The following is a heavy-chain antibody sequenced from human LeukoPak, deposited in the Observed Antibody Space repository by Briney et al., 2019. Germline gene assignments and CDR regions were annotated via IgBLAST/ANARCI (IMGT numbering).Heavy chain of an antibody. CDR2: INTDGSSA. Sequence: GGSLRLSCAASGFTFSRYWVHWVRQAPGKGLVWVSRINTDGSSATYADSVKGRFTVSRDNAKNTLYLQMNSLRAEDTAVYYCARVHSDWLYYFGYWGQGTLVTVSS. D-gene: IGHD6-19*01. CDR1: GFTFSRYW. CDR3: ARVHSDWLYYFGY. V-gene: IGHV3-74*01. J-gene: IGHJ4*02.